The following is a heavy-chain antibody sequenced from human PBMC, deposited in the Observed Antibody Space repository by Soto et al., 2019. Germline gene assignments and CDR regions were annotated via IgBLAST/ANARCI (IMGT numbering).Heavy chain of an antibody. Sequence: EVQLVESGGGLVKPGGSLRLSCAASGFTFSSYSMNWVRQAPGQGLEWVSSISSSSSYIYYADSVKGRFTISRDNAKNSLYLQMNSLRAEDTAVYYCARFTSSSWYVNAFDIWGQGTMVTVSS. CDR1: GFTFSSYS. V-gene: IGHV3-21*01. D-gene: IGHD6-13*01. J-gene: IGHJ3*02. CDR2: ISSSSSYI. CDR3: ARFTSSSWYVNAFDI.